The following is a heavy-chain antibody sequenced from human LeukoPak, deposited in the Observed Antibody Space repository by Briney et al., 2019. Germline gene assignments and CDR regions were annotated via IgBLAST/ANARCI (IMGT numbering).Heavy chain of an antibody. J-gene: IGHJ6*03. V-gene: IGHV4-59*01. CDR1: GGSISSYY. Sequence: SETLSLTCTVSGGSISSYYWSWIRQPPGKGLEWIGYIYYSGSTNYNPSLKSRVTISVDTSKNQFSLKLSSVTAADTAVYYCARGYSSSWLFSYYYYYMDVWGKGTTVTISS. CDR3: ARGYSSSWLFSYYYYYMDV. D-gene: IGHD6-13*01. CDR2: IYYSGST.